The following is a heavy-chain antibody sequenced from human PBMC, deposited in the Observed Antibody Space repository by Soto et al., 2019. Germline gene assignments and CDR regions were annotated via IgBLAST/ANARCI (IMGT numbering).Heavy chain of an antibody. CDR3: ARAGIVVVPAAMRYYSYSMDV. Sequence: TLSLTCAISGDSVSSNSAAWNWIRQSPSRGLEWLGRTYYRSKWYNDYAVSVKSRITINPDTSKNQFSLQLNSVTPEDAAVYYCARAGIVVVPAAMRYYSYSMDVWGKGTTV. J-gene: IGHJ6*03. V-gene: IGHV6-1*01. CDR1: GDSVSSNSAA. D-gene: IGHD2-2*01. CDR2: TYYRSKWYN.